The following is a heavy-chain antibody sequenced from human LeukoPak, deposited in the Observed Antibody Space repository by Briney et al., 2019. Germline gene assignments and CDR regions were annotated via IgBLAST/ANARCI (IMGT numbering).Heavy chain of an antibody. J-gene: IGHJ5*02. CDR2: FDPEDGET. Sequence: ASVKVSCKVSGYTLTELSMHWVRQAPGKGLEWMGGFDPEDGETICAQKFQGRVTMAEDTSTDTAYMELSSLRSEDTAVYYCADFDWFTPRKNWFDPWGQGTLVTVSS. V-gene: IGHV1-24*01. CDR1: GYTLTELS. CDR3: ADFDWFTPRKNWFDP. D-gene: IGHD3-9*01.